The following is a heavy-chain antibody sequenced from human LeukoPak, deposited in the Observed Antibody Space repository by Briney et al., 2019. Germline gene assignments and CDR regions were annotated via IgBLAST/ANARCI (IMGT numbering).Heavy chain of an antibody. Sequence: QSGGSLRLSCAASGFTFSLYSMNWVRQAPGKGLEWVSYITSGSSTIYYADSVKGRFTISRDNAKNSLFLQMNSLRAEDTAVYYCARDGGGDYWGQGTLATVSS. CDR2: ITSGSSTI. CDR3: ARDGGGDY. J-gene: IGHJ4*02. CDR1: GFTFSLYS. V-gene: IGHV3-48*01. D-gene: IGHD3-16*01.